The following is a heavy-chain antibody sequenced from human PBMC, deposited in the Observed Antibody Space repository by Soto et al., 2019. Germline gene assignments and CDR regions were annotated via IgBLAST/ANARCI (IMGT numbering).Heavy chain of an antibody. D-gene: IGHD6-6*01. CDR1: GFTFSSYA. V-gene: IGHV3-64D*08. CDR2: ISSNGGST. J-gene: IGHJ3*02. Sequence: GGSLRLSCSASGFTFSSYAMHWVRQAPGKGLEYVSAISSNGGSTYYADSVKGRFTISRDNSKNTLYLQMSSLRAEDTAVYYCVKGRWSSSSRIPNDAFDIWGQGTMVTVSS. CDR3: VKGRWSSSSRIPNDAFDI.